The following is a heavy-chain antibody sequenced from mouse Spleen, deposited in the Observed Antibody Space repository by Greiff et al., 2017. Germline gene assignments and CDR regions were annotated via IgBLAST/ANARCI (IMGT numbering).Heavy chain of an antibody. CDR2: IDPSDSYT. V-gene: IGHV1-50*01. CDR3: ARGPTYAMDY. Sequence: VQLQQPGAELVKPGASVKLSCKASGYTFTSYWMQWVKQRPGQGLAWIGEIDPSDSYTNYNQKFKGKATLTVDTSSSTAYMQLSSLTSEDAAVYYCARGPTYAMDYWGQGTSVTVSS. CDR1: GYTFTSYW. J-gene: IGHJ4*01.